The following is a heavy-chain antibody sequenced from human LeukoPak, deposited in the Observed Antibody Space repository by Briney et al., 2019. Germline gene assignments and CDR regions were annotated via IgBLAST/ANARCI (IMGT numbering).Heavy chain of an antibody. CDR3: ATEAKGLSYPYYYYYMDV. Sequence: ASVKVSCKVSGYTLTELSMHWVRQAPGKGLEWMGGFDPEDGETIYAQKFQGRVTMTEDTSTDTAYMELSSLRSEDTAVYYCATEAKGLSYPYYYYYMDVWGKGTTVTVSS. CDR1: GYTLTELS. D-gene: IGHD3-16*02. J-gene: IGHJ6*03. CDR2: FDPEDGET. V-gene: IGHV1-24*01.